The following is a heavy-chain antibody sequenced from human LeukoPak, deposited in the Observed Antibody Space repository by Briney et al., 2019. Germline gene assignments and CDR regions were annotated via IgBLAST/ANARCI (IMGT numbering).Heavy chain of an antibody. D-gene: IGHD6-19*01. Sequence: ASVKVSCKASGYTFTGYYMHRVRQAPGQGHEWMGWINPNSGGTNYAQKFQGRVTMTRDTSISTAYMELSRLRSDDTAVYYCARDPKPPGYSSGWYGSGFDYWGQGTLVTVSS. J-gene: IGHJ4*02. CDR1: GYTFTGYY. V-gene: IGHV1-2*02. CDR3: ARDPKPPGYSSGWYGSGFDY. CDR2: INPNSGGT.